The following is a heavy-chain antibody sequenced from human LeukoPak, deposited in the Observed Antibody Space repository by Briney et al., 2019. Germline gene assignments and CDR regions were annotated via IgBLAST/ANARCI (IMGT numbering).Heavy chain of an antibody. CDR2: ISSSIYI. V-gene: IGHV3-21*01. Sequence: GGSLRLSCAASGFTFSSHSMNWVRQAPGKGLEWVSSISSSIYIYYADSVKGRFTISRDNAKNSLYLQMNSLRAEDTAVYYCARAHAYSSSTTDYWGQGTLVTVSS. D-gene: IGHD6-6*01. CDR1: GFTFSSHS. CDR3: ARAHAYSSSTTDY. J-gene: IGHJ4*02.